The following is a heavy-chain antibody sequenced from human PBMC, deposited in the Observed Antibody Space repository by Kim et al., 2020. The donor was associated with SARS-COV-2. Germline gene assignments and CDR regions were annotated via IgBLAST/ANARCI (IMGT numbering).Heavy chain of an antibody. D-gene: IGHD3-10*01. CDR1: GYTFTSYA. CDR2: INTNTGNP. V-gene: IGHV7-4-1*02. CDR3: ARDLVLLWFGEETMGYFDL. J-gene: IGHJ2*01. Sequence: ASVKVSCKASGYTFTSYAMNWVRQAPGQGLEWMGWINTNTGNPTYAQGFTGRFVFSLDTSVSTAYLQISSLKAEDTAVYYCARDLVLLWFGEETMGYFDLWGRGTLVTVSS.